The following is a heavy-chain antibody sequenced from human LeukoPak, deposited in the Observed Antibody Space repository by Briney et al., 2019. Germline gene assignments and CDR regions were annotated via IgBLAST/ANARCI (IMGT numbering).Heavy chain of an antibody. J-gene: IGHJ5*02. D-gene: IGHD2-15*01. CDR2: IYYSGST. CDR1: GGSISSSSYY. CDR3: ARHPFEQGYCSGGSCYRMWFDP. Sequence: PSETLSLTCTVSGGSISSSSYYWGWIRQPPGKGLEWIGSIYYSGSTYYNPSLKSRVTISVDTSKNQFSLKLSSVAAADTAVYYCARHPFEQGYCSGGSCYRMWFDPWGQGTLVTVSS. V-gene: IGHV4-39*01.